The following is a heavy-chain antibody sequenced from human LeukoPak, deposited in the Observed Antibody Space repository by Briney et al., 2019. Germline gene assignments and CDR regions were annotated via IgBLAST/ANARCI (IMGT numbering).Heavy chain of an antibody. Sequence: PGGSLRLSCAASGFTFSSYSMNWVRQAPGKGLEWVSSISSSSSYIYYADSVKGRFTISRDNAKNSPYLQMNSLRAEDTAVYYCAREPPRGGIAVGQFAFDIWGQGTMVTVSS. CDR2: ISSSSSYI. D-gene: IGHD6-19*01. J-gene: IGHJ3*02. V-gene: IGHV3-21*01. CDR3: AREPPRGGIAVGQFAFDI. CDR1: GFTFSSYS.